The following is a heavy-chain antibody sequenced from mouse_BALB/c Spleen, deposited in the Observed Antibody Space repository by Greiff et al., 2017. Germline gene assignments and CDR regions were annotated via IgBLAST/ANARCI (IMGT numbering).Heavy chain of an antibody. J-gene: IGHJ2*01. CDR1: GYNFTSYW. CDR2: IYPGSGST. CDR3: ARDYRYDDGYYFDY. Sequence: QVQLQQPGAELVKPGTSVNLSCKASGYNFTSYWINWVKLRPGQGLEWIGDIYPGSGSTNYNEKFKSKATLTVDTSSSTAYMQLSSLASEDSALYYCARDYRYDDGYYFDYWGQGTTLTVSS. D-gene: IGHD2-14*01. V-gene: IGHV1-55*01.